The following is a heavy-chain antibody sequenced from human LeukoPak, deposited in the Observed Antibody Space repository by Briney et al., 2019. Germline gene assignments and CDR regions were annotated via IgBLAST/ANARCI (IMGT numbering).Heavy chain of an antibody. Sequence: PSETLSLTCAVYGGSFSGYYWSWIRQPPGKGLEWIGEINHSGSTNYNPSLKSRVTMSVDTSQNQFSLKLSSVTAADTAVYYCAREALIEGFYYFMDVWGKGTTVTVSS. V-gene: IGHV4-34*01. J-gene: IGHJ6*04. CDR1: GGSFSGYY. CDR3: AREALIEGFYYFMDV. CDR2: INHSGST.